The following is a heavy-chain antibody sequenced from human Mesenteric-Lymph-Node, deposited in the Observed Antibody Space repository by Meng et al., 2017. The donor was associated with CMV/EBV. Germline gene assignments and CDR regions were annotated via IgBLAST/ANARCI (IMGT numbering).Heavy chain of an antibody. Sequence: SETLSLTCAVYGGSFSDYYWTWIRQPPGKGLEWIGEINHSGSTNYHPSLKSRVTISVDTSKSQFSLKLSSVTAADTAVYYCARGWEVIYYYYYGMDVWGQGTTVTVSS. CDR3: ARGWEVIYYYYYGMDV. J-gene: IGHJ6*02. CDR1: GGSFSDYY. D-gene: IGHD1-26*01. CDR2: INHSGST. V-gene: IGHV4-34*01.